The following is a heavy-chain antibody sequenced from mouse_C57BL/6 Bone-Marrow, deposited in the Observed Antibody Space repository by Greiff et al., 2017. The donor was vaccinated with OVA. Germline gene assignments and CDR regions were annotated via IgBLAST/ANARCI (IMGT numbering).Heavy chain of an antibody. V-gene: IGHV5-2*01. CDR3: ARPPCYYGSSHWYFDY. J-gene: IGHJ2*01. CDR1: EYEFPSHD. Sequence: EVQLVESGGGLVQPGESLKLSCESNEYEFPSHDMSWVRKTPEKRLELVAAINSDGGSTYYPDTMERRFIISRDNTKKTLYLQMSSLRSEDTALYYCARPPCYYGSSHWYFDYWGQGTTLTVSS. D-gene: IGHD1-1*01. CDR2: INSDGGST.